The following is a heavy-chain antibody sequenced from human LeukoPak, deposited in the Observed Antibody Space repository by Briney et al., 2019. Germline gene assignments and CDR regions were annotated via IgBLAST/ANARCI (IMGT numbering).Heavy chain of an antibody. CDR1: GFTFSSYG. CDR3: AKDGGYSSGWYGGWFDP. CDR2: ISYDGSNK. Sequence: GRSLRLSCAASGFTFSSYGMHWVRQAPGKGLEGGAVISYDGSNKYYADSVKGRFTISRDNSKNRLYLQMNSLRAEDTAVYYCAKDGGYSSGWYGGWFDPWGQGTLVTVSS. J-gene: IGHJ5*02. V-gene: IGHV3-30*18. D-gene: IGHD6-19*01.